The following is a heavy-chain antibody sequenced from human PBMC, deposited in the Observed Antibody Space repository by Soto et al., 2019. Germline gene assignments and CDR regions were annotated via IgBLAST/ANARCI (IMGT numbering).Heavy chain of an antibody. Sequence: SETLSLTCTVSGGSINSYYWSWIRQPPGKGLEWIGYIYYSGSTNYNPSLKTRVTMSVDTSKNQFSLKVSSVTAADTAVYYCARDRHYYDSSGYYGRYYYYGMDVWGQGTTVTVSS. D-gene: IGHD3-22*01. CDR2: IYYSGST. V-gene: IGHV4-59*01. J-gene: IGHJ6*02. CDR1: GGSINSYY. CDR3: ARDRHYYDSSGYYGRYYYYGMDV.